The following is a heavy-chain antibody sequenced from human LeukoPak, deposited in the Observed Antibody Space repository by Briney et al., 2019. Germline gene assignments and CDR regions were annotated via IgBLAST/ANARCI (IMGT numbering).Heavy chain of an antibody. D-gene: IGHD5-12*01. CDR3: ARGRGYRDYDRPLDY. Sequence: GGSLRPSCAASGFTVSSNYMNWVRQAPGKGLEWVSVITSGGNTYYADSVKGRFTTSRDNSKNTLYVQMNSLRAEDTAIYYCARGRGYRDYDRPLDYWGQGTLVTVSS. J-gene: IGHJ4*02. CDR2: ITSGGNT. CDR1: GFTVSSNY. V-gene: IGHV3-53*01.